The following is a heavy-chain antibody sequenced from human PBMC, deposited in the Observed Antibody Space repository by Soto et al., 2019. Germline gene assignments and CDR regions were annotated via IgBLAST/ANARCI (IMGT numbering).Heavy chain of an antibody. Sequence: KVSCKASGGTFSTHAIIWVRQAPGHGLEWMGGIIPISGTTYYTQKFQGRVTITADEPTSTAFMELSSLKSDDTAVFYCARGYCSGGNCYSGMDVWGQGTMVTSP. V-gene: IGHV1-69*01. D-gene: IGHD2-15*01. CDR3: ARGYCSGGNCYSGMDV. CDR1: GGTFSTHA. CDR2: IIPISGTT. J-gene: IGHJ6*02.